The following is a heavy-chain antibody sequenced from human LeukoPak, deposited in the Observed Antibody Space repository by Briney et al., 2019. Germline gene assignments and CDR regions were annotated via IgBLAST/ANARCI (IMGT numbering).Heavy chain of an antibody. Sequence: PSETLSLTCTVSGYSISNDYYWAWIRQTPGKGLEWIGSAYHSGETYHNPSLKSRVTISPDTSRKQFSLNLNSVTAADTAVYYCAMTTVVTSDPYFDYWGQGTLVTVSS. D-gene: IGHD4-23*01. CDR3: AMTTVVTSDPYFDY. CDR2: AYHSGET. CDR1: GYSISNDYY. J-gene: IGHJ4*02. V-gene: IGHV4-38-2*02.